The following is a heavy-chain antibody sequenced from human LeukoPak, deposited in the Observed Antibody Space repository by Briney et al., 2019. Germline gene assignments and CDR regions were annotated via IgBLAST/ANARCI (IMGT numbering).Heavy chain of an antibody. J-gene: IGHJ4*02. V-gene: IGHV1-24*01. CDR2: FDPEDGET. D-gene: IGHD1-26*01. Sequence: GASVKVSCKASGGTFSSYAISWVRPAPGQGLEWMGGFDPEDGETIYAQKFQGRVTMTEDTSTDTAYMELSSLRSEDTAVYYCATGVGAIPAPIDYWGQGTLVTVSS. CDR1: GGTFSSYA. CDR3: ATGVGAIPAPIDY.